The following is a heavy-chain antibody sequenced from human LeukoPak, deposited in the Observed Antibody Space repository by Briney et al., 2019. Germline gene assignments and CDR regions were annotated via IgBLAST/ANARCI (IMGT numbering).Heavy chain of an antibody. CDR1: GYTFTSYD. Sequence: ASVKVSCKASGYTFTSYDISWVRQAPGQGLEWMGWISAYNGNTNYAQKLQGRVTMTTDTSTSTAYMELRSLRSDDTAVYYCARDTKSGSYPNLSYWGQGTLVTVSS. CDR2: ISAYNGNT. CDR3: ARDTKSGSYPNLSY. D-gene: IGHD1-26*01. J-gene: IGHJ4*02. V-gene: IGHV1-18*01.